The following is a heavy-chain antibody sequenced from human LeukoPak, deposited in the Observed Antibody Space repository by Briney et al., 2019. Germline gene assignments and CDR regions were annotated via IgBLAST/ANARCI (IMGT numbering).Heavy chain of an antibody. V-gene: IGHV1-2*02. J-gene: IGHJ6*02. CDR3: ARDPNLRFLEWLPLYGMDV. Sequence: ASVKVSCKTSGYTFTDYFIHWVRQAPGQGLEWMGWINPNSGGTSYAQKFQGTVTMTRDTSISTAYMELRRLRSDDTAVYYCARDPNLRFLEWLPLYGMDVWGQGTTVTVSS. CDR2: INPNSGGT. CDR1: GYTFTDYF. D-gene: IGHD3-3*01.